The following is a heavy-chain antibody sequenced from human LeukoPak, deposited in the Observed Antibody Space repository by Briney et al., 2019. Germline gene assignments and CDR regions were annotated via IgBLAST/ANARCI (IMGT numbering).Heavy chain of an antibody. CDR2: INPNSGGT. D-gene: IGHD6-13*01. CDR3: ARADQKGYSSSWYYYGMDV. Sequence: EASVKVSCKASGYTFTGYYMHWVRQAPGQGLEWMGWINPNSGGTNYAQKFQGWVTMTRDTSISTAHMELSRLRSDDTAVYYCARADQKGYSSSWYYYGMDVWGKGTTVTVSS. V-gene: IGHV1-2*04. J-gene: IGHJ6*04. CDR1: GYTFTGYY.